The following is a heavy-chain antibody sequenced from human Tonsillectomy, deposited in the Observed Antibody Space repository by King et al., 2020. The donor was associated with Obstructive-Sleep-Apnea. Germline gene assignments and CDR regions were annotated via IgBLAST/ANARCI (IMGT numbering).Heavy chain of an antibody. CDR3: AKGADTAMAHYGMDV. Sequence: QLVQSGGGLVQPGGSLRLSCAVSTFTFSNYAMSWVRQAPGKGLEWVSTISGSGGSTYYADSVKGRFTISRDNSKNTLYLQMNSLRAEDTALYFCAKGADTAMAHYGMDVWGQGTTVTVSS. D-gene: IGHD5-18*01. J-gene: IGHJ6*02. V-gene: IGHV3-23*04. CDR2: ISGSGGST. CDR1: TFTFSNYA.